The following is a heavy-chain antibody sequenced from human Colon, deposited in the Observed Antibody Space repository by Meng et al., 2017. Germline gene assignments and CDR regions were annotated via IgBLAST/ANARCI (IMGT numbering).Heavy chain of an antibody. J-gene: IGHJ5*01. Sequence: QVQLVQSGAEVRKPGASVKVTCKASGYTFTSSDINWVRQATGRGLEWLGWMNPNNRNTGSAQKFQGRVSMTRDTSIGTAYMELSGLTSEDTAVYYCARTAMLDSWGQGTLVTVSS. CDR1: GYTFTSSD. D-gene: IGHD2-2*01. CDR2: MNPNNRNT. CDR3: ARTAMLDS. V-gene: IGHV1-8*01.